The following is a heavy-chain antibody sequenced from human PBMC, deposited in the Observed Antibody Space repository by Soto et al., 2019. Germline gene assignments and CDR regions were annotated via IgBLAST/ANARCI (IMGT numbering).Heavy chain of an antibody. CDR1: GYTFTRYY. CDR3: AIDCGGGWSSTRRFVP. Sequence: ASVKVCCKASGYTFTRYYMHWVRQAPGRGLEWMGIINPSGGSTSYAQKFQGRVTMTRDTSTSTVYTELSSLRSEDTAVYYCAIDCGGGWSSTRRFVPWGQGTLVTVSS. CDR2: INPSGGST. J-gene: IGHJ5*02. D-gene: IGHD2-21*02. V-gene: IGHV1-46*01.